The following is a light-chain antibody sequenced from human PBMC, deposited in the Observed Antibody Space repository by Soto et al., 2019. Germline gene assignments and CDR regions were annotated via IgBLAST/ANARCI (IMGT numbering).Light chain of an antibody. V-gene: IGKV3-15*01. CDR1: QSVGSN. J-gene: IGKJ4*01. Sequence: EIVMTQSPATLSVSPGERATLSCRASQSVGSNLAWYKQKPGQAPRLLIFGASTRATGLPARLSGSGSGTEFTLTISSLQSEDFAVYYCQQYNNWPLTFGGGTKVEIK. CDR3: QQYNNWPLT. CDR2: GAS.